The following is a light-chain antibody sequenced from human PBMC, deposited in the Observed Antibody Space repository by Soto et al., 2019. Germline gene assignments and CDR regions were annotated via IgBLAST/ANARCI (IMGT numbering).Light chain of an antibody. CDR1: RSDVGLYNL. J-gene: IGLJ2*01. CDR3: CSYAGISTYVL. CDR2: EGS. Sequence: QSALTQPASVSGSPGQTITISCTGTRSDVGLYNLVSWYQHHPGKAPKLMIYEGSARPSGVSDRFSGSKSGNTASLTISGLQAEDEADYYCCSYAGISTYVLFGGGTQLTVL. V-gene: IGLV2-23*01.